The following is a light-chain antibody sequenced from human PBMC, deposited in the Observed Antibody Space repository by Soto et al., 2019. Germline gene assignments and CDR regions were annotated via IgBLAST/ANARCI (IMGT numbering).Light chain of an antibody. CDR1: QGLVYSDGNTY. V-gene: IGKV2-30*01. Sequence: DVVMTQSPLSLSVTPGQPASISCRSTQGLVYSDGNTYLNWFHQRPGQSPRRLIYMISNRDSGVXDXXSGSGSGTDFTLTISRVEAEDVGVYYCMQGTHWPWTFGQGTRVE. CDR3: MQGTHWPWT. J-gene: IGKJ1*01. CDR2: MIS.